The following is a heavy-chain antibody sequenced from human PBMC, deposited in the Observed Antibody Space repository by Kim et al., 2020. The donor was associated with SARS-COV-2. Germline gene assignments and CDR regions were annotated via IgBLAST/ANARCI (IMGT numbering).Heavy chain of an antibody. CDR2: ISGSGGNA. D-gene: IGHD2-8*01. CDR1: GFTFTTYA. V-gene: IGHV3-23*01. Sequence: GGSLRLSCAASGFTFTTYAMSWVRQAPGKGLEWVSTISGSGGNAFSPDSVKGRFTISRDNSKNTLYLQVNSLRAEDTAVYYGAKGSCLTGVCYFDYWGQG. CDR3: AKGSCLTGVCYFDY. J-gene: IGHJ4*02.